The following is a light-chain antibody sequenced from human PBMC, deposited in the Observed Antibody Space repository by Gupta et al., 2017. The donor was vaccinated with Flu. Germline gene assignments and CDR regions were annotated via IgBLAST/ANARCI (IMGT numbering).Light chain of an antibody. CDR2: DVT. CDR3: CSFAGTSTPRV. V-gene: IGLV2-11*01. J-gene: IGLJ1*01. CDR1: SSDVDVYKF. Sequence: QSALTQPRSVSGSPGQSATIPCAGASSDVDVYKFVSWYQHHAGKAPKLIIYDVTQRPSGVPDRFSGSRSANTASLTISGLQDEDEADYYCCSFAGTSTPRVFGTGTRVTVL.